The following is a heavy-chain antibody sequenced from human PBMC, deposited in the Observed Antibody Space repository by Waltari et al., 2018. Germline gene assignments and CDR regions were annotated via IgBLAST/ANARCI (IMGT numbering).Heavy chain of an antibody. CDR1: GYTFTSYG. Sequence: QVQLVQSGAEVKKPEASVKVSCKASGYTFTSYGISWVRPAPGQGLEWMGWISAYNGNTNYAQKLQGRVTMTTDTSTSTAYMELRSLRSDDTAVYYCARDPQKGYYDILTGNWFDPWGQGTLVTVSS. D-gene: IGHD3-9*01. CDR2: ISAYNGNT. V-gene: IGHV1-18*01. J-gene: IGHJ5*02. CDR3: ARDPQKGYYDILTGNWFDP.